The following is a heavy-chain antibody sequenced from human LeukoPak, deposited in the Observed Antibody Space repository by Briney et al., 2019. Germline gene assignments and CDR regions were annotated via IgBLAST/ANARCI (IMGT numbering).Heavy chain of an antibody. D-gene: IGHD5-12*01. CDR1: GYTFTNYD. Sequence: ASVKVSCKASGYTFTNYDIHWVRQATGQGLQWMGWMNPNSGHTAYAQNFQGRVTITRNTSITTAHMELSSLRSDDTAVYYCARGRASAGGYNGYDWGDWFDPWGQGTLITVSS. J-gene: IGHJ5*02. CDR3: ARGRASAGGYNGYDWGDWFDP. CDR2: MNPNSGHT. V-gene: IGHV1-8*01.